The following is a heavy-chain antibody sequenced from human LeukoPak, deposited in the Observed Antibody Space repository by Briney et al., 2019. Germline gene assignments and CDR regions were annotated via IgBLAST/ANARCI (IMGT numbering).Heavy chain of an antibody. J-gene: IGHJ4*02. D-gene: IGHD3-22*01. CDR2: ISSSSSTI. CDR1: GFTFSSYS. CDR3: ARARVPPPRERYYGEVSYYFDY. V-gene: IGHV3-48*01. Sequence: GGSLRLSCAASGFTFSSYSMNWVRQAPGKGLEWVSYISSSSSTIYYADSVKGRFTISRENAKNSLYLQMNSLRAGDTAVYYCARARVPPPRERYYGEVSYYFDYWGQGTLVTVSS.